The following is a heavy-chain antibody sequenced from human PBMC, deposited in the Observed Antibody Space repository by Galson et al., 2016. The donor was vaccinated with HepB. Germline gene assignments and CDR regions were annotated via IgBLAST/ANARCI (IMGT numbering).Heavy chain of an antibody. CDR3: ARDPPNTGRGVDV. D-gene: IGHD1-14*01. V-gene: IGHV3-74*01. J-gene: IGHJ6*02. CDR2: INNDGSSR. Sequence: SLRLSCAVSGFTFSSYWMHWVRQAPGKGLVWVSRINNDGSSRTHAASVKGRFTISRDNAKSTLYLQMNSLRVEDTAVYYCARDPPNTGRGVDVWGQGTTVTVSS. CDR1: GFTFSSYW.